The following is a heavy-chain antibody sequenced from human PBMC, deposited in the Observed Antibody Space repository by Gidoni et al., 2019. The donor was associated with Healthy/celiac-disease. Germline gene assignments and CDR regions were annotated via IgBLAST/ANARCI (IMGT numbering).Heavy chain of an antibody. D-gene: IGHD7-27*01. CDR3: AREALSGRLAENFDY. CDR1: GGSVSSVSYY. V-gene: IGHV4-61*01. Sequence: QVQLQESGPGLVKPSETLSLTCTVSGGSVSSVSYYWSWIRQPPGKGLEWIGYIYYSGSTDYNPSLKSRVTISVDTSKNQFSLKLSSVTAADTAVYYCAREALSGRLAENFDYWGQGTLVTVSS. J-gene: IGHJ4*02. CDR2: IYYSGST.